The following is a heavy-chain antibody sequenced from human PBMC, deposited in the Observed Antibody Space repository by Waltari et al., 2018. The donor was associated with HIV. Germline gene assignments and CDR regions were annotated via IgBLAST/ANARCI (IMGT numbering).Heavy chain of an antibody. CDR3: ARDSGSTRSFDS. V-gene: IGHV7-4-1*02. D-gene: IGHD3-10*01. J-gene: IGHJ4*02. CDR1: GYNFTKNA. Sequence: QVQLVQSGSELQKPGASVKVSCQASGYNFTKNALNWVRQAPGQGLEWMGWINTNTGIPTYAQGFTGRFVFSLDTSVSTAFLQISSLKAEDTAVFYCARDSGSTRSFDSWGQGALVTVSS. CDR2: INTNTGIP.